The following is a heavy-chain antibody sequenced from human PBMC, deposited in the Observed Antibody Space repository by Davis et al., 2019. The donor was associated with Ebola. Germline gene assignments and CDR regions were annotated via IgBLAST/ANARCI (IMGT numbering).Heavy chain of an antibody. CDR1: VITFSSYA. Sequence: GESPKIPCTDSVITFSSYAMTWVRHAPGQRLAWVSALSGSGGSTYYADSVKGRFTISRDNSKKTLYLQMNSLRAEDTAVYYCAKSGLSFGVVKYHYGMDVWGKGTTVTVSS. CDR3: AKSGLSFGVVKYHYGMDV. V-gene: IGHV3-23*01. D-gene: IGHD3-3*01. CDR2: LSGSGGST. J-gene: IGHJ6*04.